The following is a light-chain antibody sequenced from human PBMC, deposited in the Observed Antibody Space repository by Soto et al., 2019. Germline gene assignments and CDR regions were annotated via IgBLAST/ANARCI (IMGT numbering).Light chain of an antibody. CDR1: NSDVGGYNY. V-gene: IGLV2-14*01. CDR2: EVS. Sequence: QSALTQPASVSGSPGQSITISCTGTNSDVGGYNYVSWYQQHPGKAPKLMIYEVSNRPSGVSNRFSGSKSGNTASLTISGLQAEDEADYYCTSYTSSSTFYVFGTGTQLTVL. J-gene: IGLJ1*01. CDR3: TSYTSSSTFYV.